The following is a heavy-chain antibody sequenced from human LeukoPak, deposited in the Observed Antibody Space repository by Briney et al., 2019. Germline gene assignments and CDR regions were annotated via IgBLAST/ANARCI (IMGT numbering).Heavy chain of an antibody. V-gene: IGHV3-11*06. CDR2: ISSSSSYT. CDR1: GFTFSDYY. Sequence: PGGSLRLSCAASGFTFSDYYMSWIRQAPGKGLEWVSYISSSSSYTNYADSVNGRFTISRDNAKNSLYLQMNSLRAEDTAVYYCAREGYCSSTSCQFDYWGQGTLVTVSS. CDR3: AREGYCSSTSCQFDY. D-gene: IGHD2-2*01. J-gene: IGHJ4*02.